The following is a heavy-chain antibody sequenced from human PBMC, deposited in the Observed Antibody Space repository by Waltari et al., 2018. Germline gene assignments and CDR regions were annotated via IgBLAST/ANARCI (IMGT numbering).Heavy chain of an antibody. J-gene: IGHJ6*03. Sequence: EVQLVESGGGLVKPGGSLRLSCAASGFTFSSYSMTWVRQAPGTRLEWVSSISSRSSYIYYADSVKGRFTISRDNAKNSLYLQMNSLRAEDTAVYYCARDPGVTIFASHYYYYMDVWGKGTTVTVSS. D-gene: IGHD3-3*01. CDR3: ARDPGVTIFASHYYYYMDV. V-gene: IGHV3-21*03. CDR2: ISSRSSYI. CDR1: GFTFSSYS.